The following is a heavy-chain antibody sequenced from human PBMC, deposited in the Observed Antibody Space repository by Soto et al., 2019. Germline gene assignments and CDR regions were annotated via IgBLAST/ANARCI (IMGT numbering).Heavy chain of an antibody. CDR1: GRSINSYY. V-gene: IGHV4-59*01. D-gene: IGHD2-21*02. Sequence: PSETLSLTCTVSGRSINSYYWHWIRQPPGEGLEWIGYIHYSGTTKYNASLKSRATISLDASKNQFSLTLNSVTAADTAVYYCARGAYCGVDCFFWFDPWGQGTLVTVSS. CDR3: ARGAYCGVDCFFWFDP. J-gene: IGHJ5*02. CDR2: IHYSGTT.